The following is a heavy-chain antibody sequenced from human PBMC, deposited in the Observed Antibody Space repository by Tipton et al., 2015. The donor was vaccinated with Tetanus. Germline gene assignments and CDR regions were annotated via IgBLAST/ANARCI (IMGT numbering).Heavy chain of an antibody. CDR2: INHSGSA. J-gene: IGHJ4*02. D-gene: IGHD3-10*01. CDR3: ARSKLLWFGESLSGFDS. V-gene: IGHV4-34*01. CDR1: GVSLTDYY. Sequence: TLSLTCTVSGVSLTDYYWTWIRQPPGKGLEWIGEINHSGSAKYIPSLKSRATISVDTSKSQFSLRLTSVTAADTAVYYCARSKLLWFGESLSGFDSWGQGTLVTVSA.